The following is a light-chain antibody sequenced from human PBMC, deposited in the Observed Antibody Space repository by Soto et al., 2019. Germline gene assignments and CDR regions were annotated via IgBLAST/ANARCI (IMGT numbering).Light chain of an antibody. J-gene: IGLJ2*01. CDR2: NVT. Sequence: QSALTQPPSASGSPGQSVTISCTGTSSDVGGYNFVSWYQQHPGKAPKFMIYNVTNRPSGVSDRFSGSKSGNTASLNISGLRPEDEADYYCISYASTSPHVVFGGGTKVTVL. CDR3: ISYASTSPHVV. V-gene: IGLV2-8*01. CDR1: SSDVGGYNF.